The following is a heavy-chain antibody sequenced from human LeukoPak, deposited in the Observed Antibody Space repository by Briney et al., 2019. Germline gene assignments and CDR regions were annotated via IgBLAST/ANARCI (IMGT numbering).Heavy chain of an antibody. CDR2: IRAYNGNT. V-gene: IGHV1-18*01. Sequence: EASVKVSCKASGYTFTSYGISWVRQAPGQGLEWMGWIRAYNGNTNYAQKLQGRVTMTTDTSTSTAYMELRSLTSDDTAVYYCARGSPDIVVVVAAPWYFDYWGQGTLVTVSS. D-gene: IGHD2-15*01. CDR3: ARGSPDIVVVVAAPWYFDY. CDR1: GYTFTSYG. J-gene: IGHJ4*02.